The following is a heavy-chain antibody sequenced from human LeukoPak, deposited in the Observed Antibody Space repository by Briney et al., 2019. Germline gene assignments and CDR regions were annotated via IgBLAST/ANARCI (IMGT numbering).Heavy chain of an antibody. CDR2: INWNGGST. CDR1: GFTFSIYS. J-gene: IGHJ3*02. D-gene: IGHD3-10*01. CDR3: ARDKGAGLWFGELLPDAFDI. V-gene: IGHV3-20*04. Sequence: GGSLRLSCAASGFTFSIYSMNWVRQAPGKGLEWVSGINWNGGSTGYADSVKGRFTISRDNAKNSLYLQMNSLRAEDTASYYCARDKGAGLWFGELLPDAFDIWGQGTMVTVSS.